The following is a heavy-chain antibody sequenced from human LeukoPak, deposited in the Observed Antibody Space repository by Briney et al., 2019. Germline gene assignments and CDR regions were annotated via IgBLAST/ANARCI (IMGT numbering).Heavy chain of an antibody. D-gene: IGHD4-17*01. CDR3: AREGFGIMSMTTVTTWDY. Sequence: GGSLRLSCAASGFTFSDYYMSWLRQAPGKGLEWVSYISSSGSTIYYADSVKGRFTISRDNAKNSLYLQMNSLRADDTAVYYCAREGFGIMSMTTVTTWDYWGQGTLVTVSS. CDR2: ISSSGSTI. J-gene: IGHJ4*02. V-gene: IGHV3-11*01. CDR1: GFTFSDYY.